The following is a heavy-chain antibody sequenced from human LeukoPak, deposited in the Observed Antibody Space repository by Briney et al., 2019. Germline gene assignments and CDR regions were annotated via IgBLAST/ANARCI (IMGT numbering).Heavy chain of an antibody. D-gene: IGHD6-13*01. CDR2: INAGNGNT. CDR3: ARAVMAAAGIRY. V-gene: IGHV1-18*04. J-gene: IGHJ4*02. CDR1: GYTFTSYG. Sequence: ASVKVSCKASGYTFTSYGISWVRQAPGQGLEWMGWINAGNGNTKYSQKFQGRVTITRDTSASTAYMELSSLRSEDTAVYYCARAVMAAAGIRYWGQGTLVTVSS.